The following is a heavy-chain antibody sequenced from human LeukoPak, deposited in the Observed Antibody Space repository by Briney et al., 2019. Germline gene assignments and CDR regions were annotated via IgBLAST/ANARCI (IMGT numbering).Heavy chain of an antibody. CDR1: GGSISNYY. CDR2: IYYSGST. Sequence: SETLSLTCTVSGGSISNYYWSWIRQPPGKGLEWIGYIYYSGSTNYNPSLKSRVTISVDTSKNQFSLKLNSVTAADTAVYYCARTTEDCSSTSCYQYWFDPWGQGTLVTVSS. CDR3: ARTTEDCSSTSCYQYWFDP. D-gene: IGHD2-2*01. J-gene: IGHJ5*02. V-gene: IGHV4-59*01.